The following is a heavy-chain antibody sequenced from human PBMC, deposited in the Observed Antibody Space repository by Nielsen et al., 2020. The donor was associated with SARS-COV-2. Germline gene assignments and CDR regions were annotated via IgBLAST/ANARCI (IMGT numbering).Heavy chain of an antibody. J-gene: IGHJ4*02. CDR3: ARVNYALDFDY. CDR1: GGSISSYY. Sequence: GSLRLSCTVSGGSISSYYWSWIRQPPGKGLEWIGYIYYSGSTNYNPSLKSRVTISVDTSKNQFSLKLSSVTAADTAVYYCARVNYALDFDYWGQGTLVTVSS. V-gene: IGHV4-59*01. D-gene: IGHD1-7*01. CDR2: IYYSGST.